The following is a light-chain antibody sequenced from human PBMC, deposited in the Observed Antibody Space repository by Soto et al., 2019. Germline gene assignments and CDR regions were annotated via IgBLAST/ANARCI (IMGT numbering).Light chain of an antibody. V-gene: IGLV1-47*01. CDR2: RNN. CDR1: TSNIGAGYD. Sequence: QSVLTQPPSVSGALGQRVTISCTGITSNIGAGYDVHWYQLLPGRAPKLLIYRNNQRPSGVPDRFFGSKSGTSASLAISGLRSEDEADYYCAAWDDSLSGFYVFGTGTKLTVL. CDR3: AAWDDSLSGFYV. J-gene: IGLJ1*01.